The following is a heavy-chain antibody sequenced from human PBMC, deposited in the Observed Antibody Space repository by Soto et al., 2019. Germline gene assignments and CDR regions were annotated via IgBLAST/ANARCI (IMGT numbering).Heavy chain of an antibody. CDR1: CRSMISYY. CDR3: AREGDDRHFFFDS. D-gene: IGHD3-3*02. J-gene: IGHJ4*02. CDR2: VYTGGNT. Sequence: SETLSLTCNVSCRSMISYYWSWIRQPAGKGLEWIGRVYTGGNTNYNPSLKSRVTMSVDTSKSQFSLNLTSVTAADTAVYYCAREGDDRHFFFDSWGQGTLVTVSS. V-gene: IGHV4-4*07.